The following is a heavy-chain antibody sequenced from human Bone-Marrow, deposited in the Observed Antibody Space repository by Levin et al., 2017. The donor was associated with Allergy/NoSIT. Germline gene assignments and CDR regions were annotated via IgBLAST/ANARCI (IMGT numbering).Heavy chain of an antibody. CDR1: GFSFHTYA. CDR2: ITASTNKS. D-gene: IGHD4-17*01. V-gene: IGHV3-23*01. CDR3: AKDNHGDYIYYYYGMDV. J-gene: IGHJ6*02. Sequence: PGGSLRLSCTASGFSFHTYAMSWLRQAPGQGLEWISAITASTNKSYYADSVTGRFTISRDNSKDTLYLQMNNLRPEDTAIYYCAKDNHGDYIYYYYGMDVWGQGTTVTVAS.